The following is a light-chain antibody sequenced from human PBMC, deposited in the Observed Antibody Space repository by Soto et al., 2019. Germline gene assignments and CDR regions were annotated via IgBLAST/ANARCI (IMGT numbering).Light chain of an antibody. CDR2: GAS. V-gene: IGKV3-20*01. Sequence: EVVLTQSPGTLSLSPGDRAALSCRASQSLRSYLAWYQQKPGQAPRLLIYGASTRLTGIPDRFIGSGSGTDFTLTISRLEPEDFAVYYCQQDDSSPRTFGQGTKVEI. J-gene: IGKJ1*01. CDR1: QSLRSY. CDR3: QQDDSSPRT.